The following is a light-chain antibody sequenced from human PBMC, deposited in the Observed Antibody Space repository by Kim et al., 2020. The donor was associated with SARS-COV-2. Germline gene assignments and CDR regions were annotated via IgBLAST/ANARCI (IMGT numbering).Light chain of an antibody. Sequence: QPVLTQSPSASASLGASVKLTCTLSSGHSSYAIAWHQQQPEKGPRYLMKLNSDGSHSKGDGIPDRFSGSSFGAARYLTLSSLQSEDEADYYCQTWGTGLGVFGTGTKVTVL. J-gene: IGLJ1*01. V-gene: IGLV4-69*01. CDR1: SGHSSYA. CDR2: LNSDGSH. CDR3: QTWGTGLGV.